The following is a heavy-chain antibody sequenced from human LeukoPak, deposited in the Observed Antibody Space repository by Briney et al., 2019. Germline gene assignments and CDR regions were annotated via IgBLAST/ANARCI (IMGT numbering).Heavy chain of an antibody. CDR1: GGSISSYY. CDR2: IYYSGST. V-gene: IGHV4-59*01. CDR3: ARWDDYGLGFDY. Sequence: PSETLSLTCTVSGGSISSYYWSWIRQPPGKGLEWIGYIYYSGSTNYNPSLKSRVTISVDTSKNQFSLKLSSVTAADTAVYYCARWDDYGLGFDYWGQGTLVTVSS. J-gene: IGHJ4*02. D-gene: IGHD4-17*01.